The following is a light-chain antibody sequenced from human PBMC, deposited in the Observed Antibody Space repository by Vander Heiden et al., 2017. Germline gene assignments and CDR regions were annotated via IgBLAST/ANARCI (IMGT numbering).Light chain of an antibody. CDR2: AAS. CDR1: HDISNY. J-gene: IGKJ1*01. CDR3: QKYNSAPTWT. V-gene: IGKV1-27*01. Sequence: KITQSPSSMSASVGDRVTITCRASHDISNYLVWYQLKPGKAPKLLIYAASTLQSGVPSRFSGSGSGTDFTLTISSLQPEDVATYYCQKYNSAPTWTFGQGTKVEIK.